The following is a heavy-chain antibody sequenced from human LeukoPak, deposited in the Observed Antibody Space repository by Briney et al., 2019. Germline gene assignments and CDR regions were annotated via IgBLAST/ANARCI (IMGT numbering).Heavy chain of an antibody. V-gene: IGHV3-7*03. CDR3: ARDPVVGIVVVPAAIEGVGY. CDR1: GFTFSSDW. Sequence: PGGSLRLSCAASGFTFSSDWMSWVRQAPGKGLEWVANIKQDGSEKYYVDSVKGRFTISRDNAKNSLYLQMNSLRAEDTAVYYCARDPVVGIVVVPAAIEGVGYWGQGTLVTVSS. D-gene: IGHD2-2*01. CDR2: IKQDGSEK. J-gene: IGHJ4*02.